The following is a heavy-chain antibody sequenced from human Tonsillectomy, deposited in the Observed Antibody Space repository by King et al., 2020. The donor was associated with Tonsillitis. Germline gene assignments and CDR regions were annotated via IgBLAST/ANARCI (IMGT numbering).Heavy chain of an antibody. CDR2: IIIVFGTT. J-gene: IGHJ4*02. V-gene: IGHV1-69*01. Sequence: VQLVESGAEVKKPGSSVKVSCKASGGTFSSYIINWVRQAPGQGLEWMGGIIIVFGTTNYAQKFQGRVTITADESTSTAYMELSSLRSEDTAVYYCAXAPXAEXLVXXYXGQGTLVTVSS. CDR3: AXAPXAEXLVXXY. CDR1: GGTFSSYI.